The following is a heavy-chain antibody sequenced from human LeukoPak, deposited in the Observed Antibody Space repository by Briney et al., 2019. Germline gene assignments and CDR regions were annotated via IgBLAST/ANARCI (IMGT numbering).Heavy chain of an antibody. J-gene: IGHJ4*02. D-gene: IGHD4-11*01. CDR1: GLTFSSYG. Sequence: GGSLRLSCAASGLTFSSYGMHWVRQAPGKGLEWVAVIWYDGSNKYYADSVKGRFTISRDNSKNTLYLQMNSLRAEDTAVYYCAREGDYSNSYFDYWGQGTLVTVSS. CDR3: AREGDYSNSYFDY. V-gene: IGHV3-33*08. CDR2: IWYDGSNK.